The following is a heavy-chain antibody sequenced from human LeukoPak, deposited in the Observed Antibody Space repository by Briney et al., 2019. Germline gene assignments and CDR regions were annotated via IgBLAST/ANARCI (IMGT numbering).Heavy chain of an antibody. D-gene: IGHD3-22*01. CDR1: GGSISSYY. Sequence: SETLSLTCTVSGGSISSYYWSWIRQPPGKGLEWIGYIYYSGSTNYDPSLKSRVTISVDTSKNQFSLKLSSVTAADTAVYYCARGQYYYDSSGFSGPLGFLDYWGQGTLVTVSS. J-gene: IGHJ4*02. CDR2: IYYSGST. V-gene: IGHV4-59*01. CDR3: ARGQYYYDSSGFSGPLGFLDY.